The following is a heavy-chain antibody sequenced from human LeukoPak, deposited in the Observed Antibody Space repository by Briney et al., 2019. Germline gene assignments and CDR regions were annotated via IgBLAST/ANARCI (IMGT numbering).Heavy chain of an antibody. CDR2: ISTDGGYT. CDR3: AKAAGPTYYLDY. V-gene: IGHV3-23*01. Sequence: QPGGSLRLSCAASGFTFSSSVMGWVRQAPGRGLECVASISTDGGYTLHADFVKVPFTISRANSRNTLYLPLNSLRAEDTALYYCAKAAGPTYYLDYWGQGTLVTVSS. CDR1: GFTFSSSV. D-gene: IGHD2/OR15-2a*01. J-gene: IGHJ4*02.